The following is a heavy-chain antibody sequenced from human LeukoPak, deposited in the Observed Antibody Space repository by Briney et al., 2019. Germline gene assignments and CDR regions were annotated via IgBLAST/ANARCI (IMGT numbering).Heavy chain of an antibody. D-gene: IGHD5-24*01. CDR1: GYSFTSYW. CDR3: ARRGAGYKSYYYYYGMDV. CDR2: IYPGDSDT. V-gene: IGHV5-51*01. J-gene: IGHJ6*02. Sequence: GESLKISCKGSGYSFTSYWIGWVRQMPGKGLEWMGIIYPGDSDTRYSPSFQGQVTISADKSISTAYLQWSSLKASDTAMYYCARRGAGYKSYYYYYGMDVWGQGTTVTVSS.